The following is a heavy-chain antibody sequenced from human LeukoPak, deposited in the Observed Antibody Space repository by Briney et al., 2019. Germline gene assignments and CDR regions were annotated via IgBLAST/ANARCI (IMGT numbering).Heavy chain of an antibody. CDR2: TYYSGSP. D-gene: IGHD2-2*01. Sequence: SETMSLTSTVAGGSLSSYYWSWVRQPPGKGLEWNGYTYYSGSPNYNPSLKSRVTISVDTSKDQFSLKLSSVTAADTAVYYCARGSCSSTSCYARPYYFDYWGQGTLVTVSS. V-gene: IGHV4-59*01. CDR3: ARGSCSSTSCYARPYYFDY. CDR1: GGSLSSYY. J-gene: IGHJ4*02.